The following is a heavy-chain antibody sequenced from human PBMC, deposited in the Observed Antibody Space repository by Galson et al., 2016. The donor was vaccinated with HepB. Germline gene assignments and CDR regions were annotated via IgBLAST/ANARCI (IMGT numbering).Heavy chain of an antibody. J-gene: IGHJ4*02. CDR2: ISSSSTYI. V-gene: IGHV3-21*01. D-gene: IGHD6-19*01. Sequence: SLRLSCAASGFTFTSYSMNWVRQAPGKGLEWVSSISSSSTYICYADSVKGRFTISRDNAKNSLYLQMNSLRADDTAVYYCARGAEWLALWYFDYWGQGTQVTVSS. CDR3: ARGAEWLALWYFDY. CDR1: GFTFTSYS.